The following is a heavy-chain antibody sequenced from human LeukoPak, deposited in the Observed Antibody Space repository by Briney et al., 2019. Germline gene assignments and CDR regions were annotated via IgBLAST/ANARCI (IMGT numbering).Heavy chain of an antibody. V-gene: IGHV4-39*01. CDR3: ARQSIEWFDP. CDR1: GGSISSSSYY. J-gene: IGHJ5*02. CDR2: IYYSGST. Sequence: SETLSLTCTVSGGSISSSSYYWGWIRQPLGKGLEWIGSIYYSGSTYYNPSLKSRVTISVDTSKNQFSLKLSSVTAADTAVYYCARQSIEWFDPWGKGTQVPVSS.